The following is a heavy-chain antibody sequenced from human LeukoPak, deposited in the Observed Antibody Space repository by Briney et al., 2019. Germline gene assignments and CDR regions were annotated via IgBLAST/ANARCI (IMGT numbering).Heavy chain of an antibody. CDR1: GFTFSSYA. D-gene: IGHD1-26*01. J-gene: IGHJ4*02. CDR2: ISYDGSNK. Sequence: GGSLRLSCAASGFTFSSYAMHWVRQAPGKGLEWVAVISYDGSNKYYADSVKGRFTISRDNSKNTLYLQMNSLRAEDTAVYYCARDRRSGSYYAIDYWGQGTLVTVSS. V-gene: IGHV3-30-3*01. CDR3: ARDRRSGSYYAIDY.